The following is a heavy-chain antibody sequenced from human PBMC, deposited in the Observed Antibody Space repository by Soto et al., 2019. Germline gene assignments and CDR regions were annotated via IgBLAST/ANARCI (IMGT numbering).Heavy chain of an antibody. D-gene: IGHD3-16*02. CDR2: INHSGST. CDR1: GGSFSGYY. V-gene: IGHV4-34*01. Sequence: SATLSLTCAVYGGSFSGYYWSWIRQPPGKGLEWIGEINHSGSTNYNPSLKSRVTISVDTSKNQFSLKLSSVTAADTAVYYCATANEDYVWGSYRSPLDYWGQGTLVTVSS. J-gene: IGHJ4*02. CDR3: ATANEDYVWGSYRSPLDY.